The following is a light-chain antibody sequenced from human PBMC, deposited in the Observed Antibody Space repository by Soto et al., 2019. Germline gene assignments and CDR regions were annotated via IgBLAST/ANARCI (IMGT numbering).Light chain of an antibody. V-gene: IGKV1-5*03. CDR2: KAS. CDR3: QQYNSYPRT. CDR1: DMISTW. J-gene: IGKJ1*01. Sequence: DIHLTQSPSTLSASVGYIITITCRASDMISTWLAWYQKKQGKAPKLLIYKASSLESGVPSRLRGSGYGTELTITISSMQTDDFETYYCQQYNSYPRTFGPGTKVDI.